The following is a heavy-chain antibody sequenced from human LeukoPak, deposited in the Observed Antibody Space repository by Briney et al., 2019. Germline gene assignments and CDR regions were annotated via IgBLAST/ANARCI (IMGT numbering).Heavy chain of an antibody. CDR3: ARVKYYGSGSYYNFVY. CDR1: GGPISSSNW. D-gene: IGHD3-10*01. J-gene: IGHJ4*02. CDR2: IYHSGST. V-gene: IGHV4-4*02. Sequence: SETLSLTCAVSGGPISSSNWWSWVRQPPGKGLEWIGEIYHSGSTNYNPSLKSRVTISVDKSKNQFSLKLSSVTAADTAVYYCARVKYYGSGSYYNFVYWGQGTLVTVSS.